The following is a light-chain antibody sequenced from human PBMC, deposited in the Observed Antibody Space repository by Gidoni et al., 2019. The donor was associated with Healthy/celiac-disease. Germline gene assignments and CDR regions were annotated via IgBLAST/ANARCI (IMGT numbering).Light chain of an antibody. CDR1: QSISSY. Sequence: IQMTQSPSSLSASVGYRVTITCRASQSISSYLNWYHQKPGKAPKLLIYAASSLQSGVPSRFSGSGSGTDFTRTISRLQPEDFETYYCQQSYSTPPYTFGQGTKLEIK. J-gene: IGKJ2*01. V-gene: IGKV1-39*01. CDR2: AAS. CDR3: QQSYSTPPYT.